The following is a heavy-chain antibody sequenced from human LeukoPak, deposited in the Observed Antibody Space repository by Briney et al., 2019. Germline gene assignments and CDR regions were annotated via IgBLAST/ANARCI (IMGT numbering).Heavy chain of an antibody. Sequence: SETLSLTCTVSGGSISSGSYCWSWIRQPAGKGLEWIGRIYTSGSTNYNPSLKSRVTISVDTSKNQFSLKLSSVTAADTAVYYCARVRVGATTTFDYWGQGTLVTVSS. J-gene: IGHJ4*02. D-gene: IGHD1-26*01. V-gene: IGHV4-61*02. CDR1: GGSISSGSYC. CDR2: IYTSGST. CDR3: ARVRVGATTTFDY.